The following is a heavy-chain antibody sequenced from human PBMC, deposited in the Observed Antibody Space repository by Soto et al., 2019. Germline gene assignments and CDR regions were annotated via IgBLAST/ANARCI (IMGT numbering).Heavy chain of an antibody. Sequence: EVQLLESGGGLVQPGGSLRLSCAASGSTSSSYAMNWVRQAPGKGLEWVSAISGSGGSTYYADSVKGRFTIARDSSKNTLYLQMNSLRAEDTAVYYCAKGNSWSPALVLDIWGQGTMVTVSS. CDR1: GSTSSSYA. J-gene: IGHJ3*02. D-gene: IGHD1-7*01. V-gene: IGHV3-23*01. CDR2: ISGSGGST. CDR3: AKGNSWSPALVLDI.